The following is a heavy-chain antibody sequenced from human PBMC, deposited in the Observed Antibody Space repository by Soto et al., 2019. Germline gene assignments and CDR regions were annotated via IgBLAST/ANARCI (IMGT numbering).Heavy chain of an antibody. Sequence: QVQLVQSGAEVKKPGSSVKVSCKASGGTFSSYAISWVRQAPGQGLEWMGGIIPIFATANYAQKFQGRVTITADKSTRTSYIEMSRLRSEDTAVYDCARGVLGYCTNGVCSTASYYYCMDVWGQGTTVTVSS. CDR1: GGTFSSYA. CDR2: IIPIFATA. V-gene: IGHV1-69*06. J-gene: IGHJ6*01. CDR3: ARGVLGYCTNGVCSTASYYYCMDV. D-gene: IGHD2-8*01.